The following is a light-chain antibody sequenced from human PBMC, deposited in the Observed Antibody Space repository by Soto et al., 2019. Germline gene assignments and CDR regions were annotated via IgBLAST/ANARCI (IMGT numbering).Light chain of an antibody. V-gene: IGKV1-5*03. Sequence: DIQMTQSPSTLSGSVGDRVTITCRASQTISSWLAWYQQKPGKAPKLLIYKASTLKSGVPSRFRGSGSGTEFTLTICSLQPDDFATYYCQHYNSYSEAFGQGTKVDIK. J-gene: IGKJ1*01. CDR1: QTISSW. CDR3: QHYNSYSEA. CDR2: KAS.